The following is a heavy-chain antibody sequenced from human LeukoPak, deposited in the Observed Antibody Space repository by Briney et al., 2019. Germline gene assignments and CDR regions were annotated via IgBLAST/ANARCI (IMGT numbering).Heavy chain of an antibody. J-gene: IGHJ4*02. V-gene: IGHV3-21*05. Sequence: NPGGSLRLSCRPSASGDDFTSHSMNWVRQAPGKGLEWISYIHSSGNYIFDAASVKGRFTVSRDNARNSLYLQMNSLRVEDTAMYYCAREWNSRATFDYWGQGTLVTVSS. D-gene: IGHD1-1*01. CDR1: GDDFTSHS. CDR3: AREWNSRATFDY. CDR2: IHSSGNYI.